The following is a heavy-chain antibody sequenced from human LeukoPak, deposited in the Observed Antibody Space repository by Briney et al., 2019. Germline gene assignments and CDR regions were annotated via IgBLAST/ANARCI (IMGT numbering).Heavy chain of an antibody. CDR3: ATLPEGGGDHHYIEG. J-gene: IGHJ6*03. CDR2: IRGYGYYT. CDR1: GFTFSTYG. Sequence: PGGSLRLSCAASGFTFSTYGMNWVRQAPGKGLEWVSVIRGYGYYTYYADSVKGRFTISRDNSKNTLFLQMNRLRAGDTAVYFCATLPEGGGDHHYIEGWGKGTTVTVSS. D-gene: IGHD2-21*02. V-gene: IGHV3-23*01.